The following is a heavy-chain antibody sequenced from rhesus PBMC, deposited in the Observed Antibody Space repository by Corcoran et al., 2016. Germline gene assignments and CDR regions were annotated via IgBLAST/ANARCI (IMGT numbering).Heavy chain of an antibody. J-gene: IGHJ4*01. Sequence: EVQLVETGGGLVQPGGSLKLSCAASGFTFSSYGMSWVRQAPGKGREWVSAINSGGGSTYYADSVKGRFTISRDNSKHTLSLQMNSLRAEDTAVYYCAKGAGYFDYWGQGVLVTVSS. V-gene: IGHV3S5*01. CDR2: INSGGGST. CDR1: GFTFSSYG. CDR3: AKGAGYFDY.